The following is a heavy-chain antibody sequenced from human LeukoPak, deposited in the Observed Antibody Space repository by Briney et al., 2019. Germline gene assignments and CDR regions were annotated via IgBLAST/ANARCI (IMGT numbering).Heavy chain of an antibody. CDR1: GFTFSDYY. V-gene: IGHV4-34*01. Sequence: GSLRLSCAASGFTFSDYYMSWIRQAPGKGLEWIGEINHSGSTNYNPSLKSRVTISVDTSKNQFSLKLSSVTAADTAVYYCARGGVGSSGWYGGSLYYFDYWGQGTLVTVSS. CDR2: INHSGST. CDR3: ARGGVGSSGWYGGSLYYFDY. J-gene: IGHJ4*02. D-gene: IGHD6-19*01.